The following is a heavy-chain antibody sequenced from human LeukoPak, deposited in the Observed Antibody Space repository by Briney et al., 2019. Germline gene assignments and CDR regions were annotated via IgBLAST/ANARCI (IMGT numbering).Heavy chain of an antibody. Sequence: GASVKVSCKVSGYTPTELSMHWVRQAPGKGLEWMGGFDPEDGETIYAQKFQGRVTMTEDTSTDTAYMELSSLRSEDTAVYYCATPPYSSGWRTFDYWGQGTLVTVSS. CDR1: GYTPTELS. V-gene: IGHV1-24*01. CDR2: FDPEDGET. CDR3: ATPPYSSGWRTFDY. D-gene: IGHD6-19*01. J-gene: IGHJ4*02.